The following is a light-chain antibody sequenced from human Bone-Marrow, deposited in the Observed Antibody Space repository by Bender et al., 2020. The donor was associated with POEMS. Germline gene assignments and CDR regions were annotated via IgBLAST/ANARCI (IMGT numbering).Light chain of an antibody. CDR1: SSDVGGHKY. CDR2: DVS. Sequence: QSALTQPRSVSGSPGQSVTISCSGTSSDVGGHKYVTWYQHHAGKGPKLMIYDVSQRPSGVPDRFSGSKSGNTASLTISGLQAEDEADYYCCSYAGSRTYVFGIGTKVTVL. V-gene: IGLV2-11*01. CDR3: CSYAGSRTYV. J-gene: IGLJ1*01.